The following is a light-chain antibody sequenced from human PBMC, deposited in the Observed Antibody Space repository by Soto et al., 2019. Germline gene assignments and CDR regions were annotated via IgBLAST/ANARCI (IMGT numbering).Light chain of an antibody. V-gene: IGKV2-28*01. CDR1: QSLLYSNGYNY. Sequence: DIVMTQSPLSLPVTPGEPASISCRSSQSLLYSNGYNYLDWYLQKPGHSPQLLIYLGSNRASGVPDRFSGSGSGTDFTLKISRVEAEDVGVYYCMQALQTPRTFGQGPKLEIK. J-gene: IGKJ2*01. CDR2: LGS. CDR3: MQALQTPRT.